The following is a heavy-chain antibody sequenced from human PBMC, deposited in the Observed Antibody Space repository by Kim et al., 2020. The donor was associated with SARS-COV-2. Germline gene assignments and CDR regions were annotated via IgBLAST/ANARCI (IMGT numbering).Heavy chain of an antibody. CDR1: AYTLTKLS. CDR3: ATYYGSGIASYYYHYMDV. D-gene: IGHD3-10*01. CDR2: FDPEDAET. V-gene: IGHV1-24*01. J-gene: IGHJ6*03. Sequence: ASVKVSCKVSAYTLTKLSMHWVRQAPGKGLEWMGGFDPEDAETIYAQKFKGRVTMTGDTSTNTAYMELTSLRSEDTAVYFCATYYGSGIASYYYHYMDVWGNGTTVTVSS.